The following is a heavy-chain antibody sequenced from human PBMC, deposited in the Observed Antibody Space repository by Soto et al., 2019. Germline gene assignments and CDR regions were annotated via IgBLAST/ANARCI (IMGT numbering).Heavy chain of an antibody. Sequence: QVQLVESGGGVVQPGRSLRLSCAASGFTFSSYGMHWVRQAPGKGLEWVAVIWYDGSNKYYADSVKDRFTISRDNSKNTLYLHMNSLRAEDTAVYYCASSEAGYYFDYWGQGTLVTVSS. CDR1: GFTFSSYG. J-gene: IGHJ4*02. D-gene: IGHD6-19*01. V-gene: IGHV3-33*01. CDR2: IWYDGSNK. CDR3: ASSEAGYYFDY.